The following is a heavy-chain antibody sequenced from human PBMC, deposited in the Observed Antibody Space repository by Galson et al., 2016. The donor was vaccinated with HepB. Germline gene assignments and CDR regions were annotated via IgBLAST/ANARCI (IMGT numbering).Heavy chain of an antibody. CDR2: IIPMFGTA. J-gene: IGHJ1*01. Sequence: SVKVSCKASGGTFSSYAISWVRQAPGQGLEWMGGIIPMFGTANYAQSFQGRVTITADESTRTAYMELISLRSDDTAVYYCARGGYCSGRSCYSYFQYWGQGTLVTVSS. D-gene: IGHD2-15*01. V-gene: IGHV1-69*13. CDR3: ARGGYCSGRSCYSYFQY. CDR1: GGTFSSYA.